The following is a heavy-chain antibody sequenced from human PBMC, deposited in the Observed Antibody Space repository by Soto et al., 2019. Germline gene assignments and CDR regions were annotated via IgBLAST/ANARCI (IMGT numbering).Heavy chain of an antibody. CDR3: ARAPPTDGGYYYGMDV. CDR2: INAGNGNT. V-gene: IGHV1-3*01. Sequence: ASVKVSCKASGYTFTSYAMHWVRQAPGQRLEWMGWINAGNGNTKYSQKFQGRVTITRDTSASTAYMELSSLRSEDTAVYYCARAPPTDGGYYYGMDVWGQGTTVTISS. CDR1: GYTFTSYA. D-gene: IGHD1-26*01. J-gene: IGHJ6*02.